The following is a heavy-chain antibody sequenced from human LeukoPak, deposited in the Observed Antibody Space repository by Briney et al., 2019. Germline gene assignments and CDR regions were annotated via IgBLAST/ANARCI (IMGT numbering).Heavy chain of an antibody. CDR2: ISGHNGNT. CDR3: ARDQLLMIRGLSQPPAKWYFDL. V-gene: IGHV1-18*01. CDR1: GYMFNSYG. J-gene: IGHJ2*01. Sequence: GASVKVSCKASGYMFNSYGISWLRQAPGQGPEWLGWISGHNGNTRYAQKFQGRVTVTADTATSTVYMKMTSLRSDDTAVYYCARDQLLMIRGLSQPPAKWYFDLWGRGTLVTVSS. D-gene: IGHD3-10*01.